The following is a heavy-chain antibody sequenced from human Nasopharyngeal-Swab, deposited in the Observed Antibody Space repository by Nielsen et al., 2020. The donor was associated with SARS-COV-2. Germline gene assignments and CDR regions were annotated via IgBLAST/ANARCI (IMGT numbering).Heavy chain of an antibody. J-gene: IGHJ6*02. CDR1: GYSFTSYW. CDR2: IYPGDSDT. V-gene: IGHV5-51*01. CDR3: ARRPTNGDYGAYGMDV. D-gene: IGHD4-17*01. Sequence: GESPKISCKGSGYSFTSYWIGWVRQMPGKGLEWMGIIYPGDSDTRYSPSFQGQVTISADKSISTAYLQWSSLKASDTAMYYCARRPTNGDYGAYGMDVWGQGTTVTVSS.